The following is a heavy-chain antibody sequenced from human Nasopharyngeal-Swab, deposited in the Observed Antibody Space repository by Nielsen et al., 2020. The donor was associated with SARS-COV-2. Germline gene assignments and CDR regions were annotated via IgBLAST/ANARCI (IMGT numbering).Heavy chain of an antibody. V-gene: IGHV7-4-1*02. Sequence: WVRQAPGPGLEWLGWINTNTGNPTYAQGFTGRFVFSLDTSVSTAYLQISSLKAEDTAVYYCARGKYYDILTGYYTDNWFDPWGQGTLVTVSS. D-gene: IGHD3-9*01. J-gene: IGHJ5*02. CDR2: INTNTGNP. CDR3: ARGKYYDILTGYYTDNWFDP.